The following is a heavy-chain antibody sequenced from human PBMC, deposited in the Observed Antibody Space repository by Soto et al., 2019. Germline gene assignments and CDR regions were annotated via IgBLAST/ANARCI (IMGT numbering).Heavy chain of an antibody. CDR3: ARDDEEWAAANNWFDP. J-gene: IGHJ5*02. V-gene: IGHV1-18*01. CDR1: GYTFTNYG. D-gene: IGHD3-3*01. CDR2: ISAYNGNT. Sequence: QVQLVQSGAEVKKPGASVKVSCKASGYTFTNYGINWVRQAPGQGLEWMGWISAYNGNTNYAQNLQGRVTMTTDTSPSTAYMDLRSLRSDATAVYYCARDDEEWAAANNWFDPWGQGTLVTVSS.